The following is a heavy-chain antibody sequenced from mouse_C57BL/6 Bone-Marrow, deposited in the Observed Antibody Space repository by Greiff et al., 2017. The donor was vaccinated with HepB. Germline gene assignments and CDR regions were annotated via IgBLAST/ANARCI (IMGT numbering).Heavy chain of an antibody. J-gene: IGHJ1*03. CDR1: GFNIKDDY. D-gene: IGHD1-1*01. V-gene: IGHV14-4*01. CDR3: TLITTVVAHWYFDV. Sequence: VQLQQSGAELVRPGASVKLSCTASGFNIKDDYMHWVKQRPEQGLEWIGWIDPENGDTEYASKFQGKATITAETSSNTAYLQLSSLTSEDTAVYYCTLITTVVAHWYFDVWGTGTTVTVSS. CDR2: IDPENGDT.